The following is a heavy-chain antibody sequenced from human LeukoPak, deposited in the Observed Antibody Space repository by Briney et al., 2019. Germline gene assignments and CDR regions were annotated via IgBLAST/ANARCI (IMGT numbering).Heavy chain of an antibody. Sequence: SETLSLTCTISGGSISSSSYYWGWIRQPPGKGLEWIGSIYYSGSTYYNPSLKSRVTISVDTSKNQFSLKLSSVTAADTAVYYCARHFFPSDSGSFRTPFDYWGQGALVTVSS. CDR2: IYYSGST. V-gene: IGHV4-39*01. CDR1: GGSISSSSYY. D-gene: IGHD3-10*01. CDR3: ARHFFPSDSGSFRTPFDY. J-gene: IGHJ4*02.